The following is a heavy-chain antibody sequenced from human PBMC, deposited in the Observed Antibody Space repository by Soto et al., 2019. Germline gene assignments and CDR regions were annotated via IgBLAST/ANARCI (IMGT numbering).Heavy chain of an antibody. CDR3: TREGNGWRNWPDP. V-gene: IGHV4-31*03. CDR2: IYYSGST. CDR1: GGSISSGGYY. Sequence: QVQLQESGPGLVKPSQTLSLTCTVSGGSISSGGYYWSWIRQHPGKGLEWIGYIYYSGSTYYNPSLNRRVTISVDTSKNQYSLKLSSITSADMAVYYNTREGNGWRNWPDPWGQGTLVTVSP. D-gene: IGHD1-1*01. J-gene: IGHJ5*02.